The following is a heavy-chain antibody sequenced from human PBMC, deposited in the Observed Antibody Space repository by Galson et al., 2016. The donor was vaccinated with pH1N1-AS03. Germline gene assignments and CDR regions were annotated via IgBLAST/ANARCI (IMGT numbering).Heavy chain of an antibody. J-gene: IGHJ3*02. Sequence: SVKVSCKASGYSFTDYYMHWVRQAPGQGPEWVGWINLKTGGTKFAQHFQGRVTLTRDTSTRTVYLDLTSLRSDDTAVYYGARPSILLMLNDAFAIWGQGTMVTVSS. CDR2: INLKTGGT. CDR1: GYSFTDYY. CDR3: ARPSILLMLNDAFAI. D-gene: IGHD2-15*01. V-gene: IGHV1-2*02.